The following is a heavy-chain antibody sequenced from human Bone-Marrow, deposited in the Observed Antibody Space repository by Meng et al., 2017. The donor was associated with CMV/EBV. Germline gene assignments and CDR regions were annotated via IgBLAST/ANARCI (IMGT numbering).Heavy chain of an antibody. D-gene: IGHD3-3*01. CDR2: INHSGST. J-gene: IGHJ4*02. V-gene: IGHV4-34*01. CDR3: ASPQLGYDFWSGYSN. CDR1: GGSFSGYY. Sequence: SETLSFTCAVYGGSFSGYYWSWIRQPPGKGLEWIGEINHSGSTNYNPSLKSRVTISVDTSKNQFSLKLSSVTAADTAVYYCASPQLGYDFWSGYSNWGQGTRVTVSS.